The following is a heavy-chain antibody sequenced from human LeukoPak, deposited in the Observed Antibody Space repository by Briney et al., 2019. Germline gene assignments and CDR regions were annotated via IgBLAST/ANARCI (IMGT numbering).Heavy chain of an antibody. V-gene: IGHV1-24*01. D-gene: IGHD2-2*01. CDR1: GYTLTDLS. J-gene: IGHJ3*02. CDR2: FDPEDGET. CDR3: AVLMGYCSSTSCLYDAFDI. Sequence: GASVKVSCKVSGYTLTDLSMHWGRQAPGKGLEWMGGFDPEDGETIYAQKFQGRVTMTEDTSTDTAYMELSSLRSEDTAVYYCAVLMGYCSSTSCLYDAFDIWGQGTMVTVSS.